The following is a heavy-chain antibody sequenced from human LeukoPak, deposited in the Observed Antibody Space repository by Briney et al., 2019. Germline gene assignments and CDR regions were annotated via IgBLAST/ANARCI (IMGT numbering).Heavy chain of an antibody. CDR1: VVSISS. V-gene: IGHV4-4*07. CDR3: ARDMRGSYYGAFDI. CDR2: IYTSGST. Sequence: SETLSLTCSVSVVSISSLTWIRQSPGKGLEWIGRIYTSGSTNYNPSLKSRVTMSVDTSKNQFSLKLSSVTAADTAVYYCARDMRGSYYGAFDIWGQGTMVTVSS. J-gene: IGHJ3*02. D-gene: IGHD1-26*01.